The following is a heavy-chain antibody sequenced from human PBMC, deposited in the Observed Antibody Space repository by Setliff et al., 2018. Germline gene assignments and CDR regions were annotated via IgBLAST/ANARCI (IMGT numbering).Heavy chain of an antibody. Sequence: GGSLRLSCAGSGFTFSSYSMNWVRQAPGKGLEWVSYITSGSSTIYYADSVKGRFTISRDNAKNSLYLQMNSLRAEDTAVYYCARDLSPYYGSGSYPYNFDYWGQGTLVTVSS. CDR2: ITSGSSTI. D-gene: IGHD3-10*01. V-gene: IGHV3-48*01. CDR3: ARDLSPYYGSGSYPYNFDY. J-gene: IGHJ4*02. CDR1: GFTFSSYS.